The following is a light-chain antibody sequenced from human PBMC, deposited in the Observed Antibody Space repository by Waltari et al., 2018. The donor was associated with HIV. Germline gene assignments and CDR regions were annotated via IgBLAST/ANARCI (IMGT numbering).Light chain of an antibody. CDR3: AAWDDSLNGPV. Sequence: QSVLTQPPSASGTPGQRVTISCSGSSSNIGSNTVNWYQQLPGTAPKLLIYINKQRPSGVPDRFSGSKSGTSASLAISGLQSEDEADYYCAAWDDSLNGPVFGGGTKLTVL. CDR1: SSNIGSNT. V-gene: IGLV1-44*01. J-gene: IGLJ3*02. CDR2: INK.